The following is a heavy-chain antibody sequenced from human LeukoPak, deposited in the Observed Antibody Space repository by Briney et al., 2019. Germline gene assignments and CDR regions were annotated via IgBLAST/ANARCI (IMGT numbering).Heavy chain of an antibody. V-gene: IGHV1-46*01. CDR2: INPSGGST. D-gene: IGHD3-22*01. J-gene: IGHJ4*02. CDR3: ARDPPRSYYYDSSGIGY. Sequence: ASVKVSCKASGYTFTSYYMHWVRQAPGQGLEWMGIINPSGGSTSYAQKFQGRVTMTRDMSTSTVYMELSSLRSEDTAVYYCARDPPRSYYYDSSGIGYWGQGTLVTVSS. CDR1: GYTFTSYY.